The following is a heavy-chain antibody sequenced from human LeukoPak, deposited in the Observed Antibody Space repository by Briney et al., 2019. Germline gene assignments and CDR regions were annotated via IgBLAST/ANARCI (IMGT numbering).Heavy chain of an antibody. CDR1: GGSISSYY. J-gene: IGHJ5*02. CDR2: IYTSGST. V-gene: IGHV4-4*07. D-gene: IGHD3-9*01. Sequence: SETLSLTCTVSGGSISSYYWRWIRQPARKGREWIGRIYTSGSTNYNPSLKSRVTMSVDTSKNQFSLKLSPVTAADTAVYYCARVGYDILTGYYKWFDPWGQGTLVTVSS. CDR3: ARVGYDILTGYYKWFDP.